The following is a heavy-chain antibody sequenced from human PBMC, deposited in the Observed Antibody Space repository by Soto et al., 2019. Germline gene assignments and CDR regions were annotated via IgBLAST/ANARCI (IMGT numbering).Heavy chain of an antibody. Sequence: SQTLSLTCAISGDSLSSTSTAWSWIRQSPSRGLEWLGRTYYRSKWYSDYAVSVKSRITINTDTSKNQFSLQLNSVTPEDTAVYYCARGSYYSGWVWGQGTLVTVSS. CDR3: ARGSYYSGWV. CDR2: TYYRSKWYS. V-gene: IGHV6-1*01. D-gene: IGHD6-19*01. J-gene: IGHJ1*01. CDR1: GDSLSSTSTA.